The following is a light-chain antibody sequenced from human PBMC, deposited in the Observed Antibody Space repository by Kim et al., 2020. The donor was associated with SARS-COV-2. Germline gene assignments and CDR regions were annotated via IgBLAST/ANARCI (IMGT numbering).Light chain of an antibody. Sequence: DGQLTQSPSFLSASVGDRVTITCRASQAISRYIAWYQKKPGKAPELLIYATSALQSGVPSRFSGSGSGTEFTLTISSLQPEDFATYYCQQSFTTPLLTFGGGTKVDIK. CDR2: ATS. CDR1: QAISRY. CDR3: QQSFTTPLLT. J-gene: IGKJ4*01. V-gene: IGKV1-9*01.